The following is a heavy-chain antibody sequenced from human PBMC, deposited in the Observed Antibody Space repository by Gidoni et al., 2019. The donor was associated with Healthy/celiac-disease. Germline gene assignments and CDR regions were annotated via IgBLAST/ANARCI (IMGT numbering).Heavy chain of an antibody. CDR2: ISSSSSTI. CDR3: ARDSHYYDSSRSFDY. V-gene: IGHV3-48*01. J-gene: IGHJ4*02. D-gene: IGHD3-22*01. Sequence: EVQLVESGGGLVQPGGSLRLSCAASGFPFSSYSMNWVRKAPGKGLEWVSYISSSSSTIYYADSVKGRFTISRDNAKNSLYLQMNSLRAEDTAVYYCARDSHYYDSSRSFDYWGQGTLVTVSS. CDR1: GFPFSSYS.